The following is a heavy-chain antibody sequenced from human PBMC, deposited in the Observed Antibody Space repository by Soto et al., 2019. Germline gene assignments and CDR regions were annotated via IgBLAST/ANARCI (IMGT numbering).Heavy chain of an antibody. CDR2: TRNKANSYTT. V-gene: IGHV3-72*01. D-gene: IGHD3-9*01. Sequence: PGGSLRLSCAASGFTFSDHYMDWVRQAPGKGLEWVGRTRNKANSYTTEYAASVKGRFTISRDDSKNSLYLQMNSLKTEDTAVYYCAREDILTGYYIFDYWGQGTRVTVSS. CDR3: AREDILTGYYIFDY. CDR1: GFTFSDHY. J-gene: IGHJ4*02.